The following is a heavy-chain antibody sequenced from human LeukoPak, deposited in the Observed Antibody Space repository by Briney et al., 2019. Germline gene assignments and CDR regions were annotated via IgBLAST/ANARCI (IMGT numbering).Heavy chain of an antibody. D-gene: IGHD1-26*01. CDR2: IIPIFGTA. CDR1: GGTFSSYA. CDR3: ARDMVGALRAFDY. V-gene: IGHV1-69*13. Sequence: ASVKVSCKASGGTFSSYAISWVRQAPGQGLEWMGGIIPIFGTANYAQKFQGRVTITADESTSTAYMELSSLRSEDTAVYYCARDMVGALRAFDYWGQGTLVPVSS. J-gene: IGHJ4*02.